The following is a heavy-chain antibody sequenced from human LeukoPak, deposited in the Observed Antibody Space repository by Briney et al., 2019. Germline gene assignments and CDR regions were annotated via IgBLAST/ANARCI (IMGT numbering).Heavy chain of an antibody. D-gene: IGHD2-2*01. CDR2: IYYSGST. V-gene: IGHV4-59*01. CDR3: ARDLSSYFDY. J-gene: IGHJ4*02. CDR1: GGSISSYY. Sequence: SETLSLTCTVSGGSISSYYWSSIPQPPGKGLEWIGYIYYSGSTNYNPSLKSRVTISVDTSKNQFSLKLSSVTAADTAVYYCARDLSSYFDYWGQGTLVTVSS.